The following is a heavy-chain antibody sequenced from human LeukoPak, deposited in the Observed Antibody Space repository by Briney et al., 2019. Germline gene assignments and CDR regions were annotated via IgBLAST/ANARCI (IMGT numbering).Heavy chain of an antibody. CDR3: VKDPHYYGSGSYPTLGY. CDR2: ISSSNGGST. Sequence: GGSLRLSCAASGFSFSTYAIHWVRQAPGKGLEYVSAISSSNGGSTYYADSVKGRFTISRDNSKNTLYLQMSSLRAEDTAVYYCVKDPHYYGSGSYPTLGYWGQGTLVTVSS. CDR1: GFSFSTYA. V-gene: IGHV3-64D*06. D-gene: IGHD3-10*01. J-gene: IGHJ4*02.